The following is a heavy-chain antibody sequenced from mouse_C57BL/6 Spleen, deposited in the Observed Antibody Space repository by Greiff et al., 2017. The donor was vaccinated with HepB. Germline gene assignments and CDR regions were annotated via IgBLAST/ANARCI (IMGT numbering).Heavy chain of an antibody. J-gene: IGHJ2*01. Sequence: QVQLQQSGAELVRPGASVTLSCKASGYTFTDYEMHWVKQTPVHGLEWIGAIDPETGGTAYNQKFKGKAILTADKSSSTAYMELRSLTSEDSAVYYCRTGTERGYFDYWGQGTTLTVSS. CDR3: RTGTERGYFDY. D-gene: IGHD4-1*01. CDR2: IDPETGGT. CDR1: GYTFTDYE. V-gene: IGHV1-15*01.